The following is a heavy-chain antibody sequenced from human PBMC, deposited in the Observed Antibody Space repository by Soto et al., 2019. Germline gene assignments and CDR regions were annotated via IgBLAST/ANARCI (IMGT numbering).Heavy chain of an antibody. D-gene: IGHD3-22*01. CDR2: ISGGGGSI. J-gene: IGHJ6*02. CDR1: GFAFSTYA. CDR3: AKTMGYDCSNYRTSRVVDV. V-gene: IGHV3-23*01. Sequence: PGGSLRLSCAASGFAFSTYAMSWVRQAQGKGLEWVSDISGGGGSIYCADSVKGRSSISRDNAKNTLYLQMHSLRAEDTAVYYCAKTMGYDCSNYRTSRVVDVRGQGTTVTVSS.